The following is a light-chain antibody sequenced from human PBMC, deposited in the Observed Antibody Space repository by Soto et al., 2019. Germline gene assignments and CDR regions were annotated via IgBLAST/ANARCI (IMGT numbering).Light chain of an antibody. Sequence: QSALTQPRSVSGSPGQSVTISCTGTSSDVGGYNFVSWYQQHPGKAPKLMIYAVSKRPSGVPDRFSGSKSGNTASLTISGLQAEDEADYYCCSYAGSYTPVVFGGGTQLTVL. CDR3: CSYAGSYTPVV. CDR2: AVS. J-gene: IGLJ2*01. CDR1: SSDVGGYNF. V-gene: IGLV2-11*01.